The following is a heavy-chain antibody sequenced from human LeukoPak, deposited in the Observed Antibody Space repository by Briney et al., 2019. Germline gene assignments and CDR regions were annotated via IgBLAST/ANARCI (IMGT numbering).Heavy chain of an antibody. V-gene: IGHV4-4*07. Sequence: SETLSLTCTVSGGSISSYYWSWIRQPAGKGLEWIGRIYTSGSTNYNPSLKSRVTMSVDTSKNQFSLKLSSVTAADTAVYYCARVGVYDSSRRQFDCWGQGTLVTVSS. CDR1: GGSISSYY. J-gene: IGHJ4*02. CDR2: IYTSGST. CDR3: ARVGVYDSSRRQFDC. D-gene: IGHD3-22*01.